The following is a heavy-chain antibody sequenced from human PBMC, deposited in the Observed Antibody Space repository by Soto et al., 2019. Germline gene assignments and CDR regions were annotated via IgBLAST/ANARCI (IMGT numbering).Heavy chain of an antibody. CDR3: AHRGYGDYPRDNWFDP. V-gene: IGHV2-5*01. CDR2: IYWNEDK. Sequence: QITLRESGPTLVKPTQTLTLTCTFSGFSLNTGGAGVGWIRQSPGKALEWLAVIYWNEDKRYSPSLKSRLTSAKDTSKNQVGLTMTNMDPVDTATYYCAHRGYGDYPRDNWFDPWGQGTLVTVSS. D-gene: IGHD4-17*01. CDR1: GFSLNTGGAG. J-gene: IGHJ5*02.